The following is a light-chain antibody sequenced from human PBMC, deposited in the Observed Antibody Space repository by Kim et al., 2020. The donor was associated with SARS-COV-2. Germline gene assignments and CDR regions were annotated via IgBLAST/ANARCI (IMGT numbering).Light chain of an antibody. CDR1: SGSIASNY. CDR3: QSYDSANVI. J-gene: IGLJ2*01. CDR2: EDN. Sequence: GKTVTSSSTRSSGSIASNYVQWYQQRPGSAPTTVIFEDNQRPSGVPDRFSGSIDSSSNSASLTISGLKTEDEADYYCQSYDSANVIFGGGTQLTVL. V-gene: IGLV6-57*03.